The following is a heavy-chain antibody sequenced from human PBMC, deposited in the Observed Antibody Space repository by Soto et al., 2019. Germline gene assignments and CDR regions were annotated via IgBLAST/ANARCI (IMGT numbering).Heavy chain of an antibody. D-gene: IGHD3-22*01. J-gene: IGHJ4*02. CDR2: ISYDGSNK. Sequence: QVQLVESGGGVVQPGRSLRLSCAASGFTFSSYGMHWVRQAPGKGLEWVAVISYDGSNKYYADSVKGRFTISRDNSKNTLYLQMNSLRAEDTAVYYCAKEALDYYYDSSGYYYWGQGTLVTVSS. V-gene: IGHV3-30*18. CDR3: AKEALDYYYDSSGYYY. CDR1: GFTFSSYG.